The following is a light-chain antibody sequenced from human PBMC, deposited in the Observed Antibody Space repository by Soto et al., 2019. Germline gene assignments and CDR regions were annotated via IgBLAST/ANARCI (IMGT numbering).Light chain of an antibody. Sequence: QSALTQPPSVSGAPGQRVTISCTGSSSNIGAGYDVHWYQQLPGTAPKLLIYVNTNRPSGVPGRFSGSKSGTSASLAITGLQAEDEADYYCQSYDSSLSGYVFGPGTKLTVL. CDR2: VNT. J-gene: IGLJ1*01. CDR3: QSYDSSLSGYV. CDR1: SSNIGAGYD. V-gene: IGLV1-40*01.